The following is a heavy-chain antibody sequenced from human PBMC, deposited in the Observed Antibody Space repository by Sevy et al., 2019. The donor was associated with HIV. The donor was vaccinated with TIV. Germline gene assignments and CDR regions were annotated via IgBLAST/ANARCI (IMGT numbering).Heavy chain of an antibody. V-gene: IGHV3-30-3*01. Sequence: GESLKISCAASGFTFSSYAMHWVRQAPGKGLEWVAVISYDGSNKYYAYSVKGRFTISRDNSKNTLYLQMNSLRAEDTAVYYCARDLVRGVSPSNWFDPWGQGTLVTVSS. D-gene: IGHD3-10*01. CDR1: GFTFSSYA. CDR3: ARDLVRGVSPSNWFDP. CDR2: ISYDGSNK. J-gene: IGHJ5*02.